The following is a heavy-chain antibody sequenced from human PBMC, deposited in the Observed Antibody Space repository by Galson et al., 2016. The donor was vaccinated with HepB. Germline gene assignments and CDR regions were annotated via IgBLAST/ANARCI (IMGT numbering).Heavy chain of an antibody. D-gene: IGHD2-15*01. Sequence: SVKVSCKASGYTFSAYGTTWVRQAPGQGLEWMGWISVYNGNTNCAQRFRGRVAMTTDPSPSTAYMELRSLRSDGTAVYYCARDSDCSGGNCDFDSWGQGTLVTVSS. V-gene: IGHV1-18*01. CDR3: ARDSDCSGGNCDFDS. CDR1: GYTFSAYG. CDR2: ISVYNGNT. J-gene: IGHJ4*02.